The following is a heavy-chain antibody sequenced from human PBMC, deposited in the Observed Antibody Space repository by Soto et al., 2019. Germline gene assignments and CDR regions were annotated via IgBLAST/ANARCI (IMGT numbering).Heavy chain of an antibody. CDR2: IYYSGST. V-gene: IGHV4-59*01. CDR1: GGSISSYY. Sequence: PSETLSLTCTVSGGSISSYYWSWIRQPPGKGLEWIGYIYYSGSTNYNPSLKSRVTISVDTSKNQFSLKLSSVTAADTAVYYCAREIDGYNSYYFAYWGQGTLVTVSS. D-gene: IGHD5-12*01. J-gene: IGHJ4*02. CDR3: AREIDGYNSYYFAY.